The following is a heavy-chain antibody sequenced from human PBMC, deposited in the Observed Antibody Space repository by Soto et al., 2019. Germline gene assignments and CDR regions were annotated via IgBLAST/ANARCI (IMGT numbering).Heavy chain of an antibody. D-gene: IGHD3-16*01. V-gene: IGHV1-69*18. CDR1: GVTFSSYA. Sequence: QLQLVQSRAELKKPGSSVKVSCSASGVTFSSYAFTWVRQAPGQGLEWMGNIIPVFRTSNYAQGFQGRLTISADESTNTIYMELSSLRSEDTAVYFCAKDGSWDGGGGESWGQGTLVIVSS. J-gene: IGHJ4*02. CDR2: IIPVFRTS. CDR3: AKDGSWDGGGGES.